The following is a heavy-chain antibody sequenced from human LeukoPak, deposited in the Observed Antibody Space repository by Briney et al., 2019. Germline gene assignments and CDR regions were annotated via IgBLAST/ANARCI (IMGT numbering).Heavy chain of an antibody. V-gene: IGHV4-34*01. J-gene: IGHJ6*03. D-gene: IGHD1-26*01. Sequence: SETLSLTCAVYGGSFSGYYWSWIRQPPGKGLQWIGELNHSGSTNYNPSLKSRVTISVDTSKNQFSLKLSSVTAADTAFYYCASQGHHGKIVGTTLSYFYMDVWGKGTTVTASS. CDR3: ASQGHHGKIVGTTLSYFYMDV. CDR1: GGSFSGYY. CDR2: LNHSGST.